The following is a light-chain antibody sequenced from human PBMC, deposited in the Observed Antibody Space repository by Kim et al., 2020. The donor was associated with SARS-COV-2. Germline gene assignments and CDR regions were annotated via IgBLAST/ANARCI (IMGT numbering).Light chain of an antibody. CDR3: QQYYSTPWT. CDR2: WAS. CDR1: QSVLFSSNNKNY. V-gene: IGKV4-1*01. Sequence: ANINCQSSQSVLFSSNNKNYLAWYQKKPGQPPKLLIYWASTRESGVPDRFSGSGSGTDFTLTISSLQAEDVAVYYCQQYYSTPWTFGQGTKVDIK. J-gene: IGKJ1*01.